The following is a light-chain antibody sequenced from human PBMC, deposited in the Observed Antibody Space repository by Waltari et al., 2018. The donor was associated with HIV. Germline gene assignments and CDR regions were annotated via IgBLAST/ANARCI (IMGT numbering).Light chain of an antibody. CDR1: SSDVGSFKH. V-gene: IGLV2-23*02. CDR3: SSYAGSSTFVI. CDR2: EVS. J-gene: IGLJ2*01. Sequence: QSALTQPASVSGSPGQSITIPCTGSSSDVGSFKHVPRYQQQPAKAPRLIIYEVSKRPSGVSNRYSASKSGKTASLTVSGLRAEDEADYYCSSYAGSSTFVIFGGGTKLTVL.